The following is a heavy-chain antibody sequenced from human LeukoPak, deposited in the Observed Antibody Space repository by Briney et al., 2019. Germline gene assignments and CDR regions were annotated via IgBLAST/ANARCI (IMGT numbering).Heavy chain of an antibody. CDR1: GFTFSSYS. CDR2: ISTSSSYI. J-gene: IGHJ5*02. V-gene: IGHV3-21*01. Sequence: GGSLRLSCAASGFTFSSYSMNWVRQTPGNGLEWVSSISTSSSYIYYADSVKGRFTISRDNAKRSLFLQVNNLRAADTAMYYCARGRAVVAASDSWFDPWGQGTLVTVSS. CDR3: ARGRAVVAASDSWFDP. D-gene: IGHD2-15*01.